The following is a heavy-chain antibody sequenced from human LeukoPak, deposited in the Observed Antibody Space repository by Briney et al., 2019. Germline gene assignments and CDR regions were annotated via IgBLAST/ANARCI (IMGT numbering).Heavy chain of an antibody. V-gene: IGHV1-46*01. D-gene: IGHD6-13*01. Sequence: ASGKVACKASGYTFTSYYMHWVRQAPGQGLGWIGIINPMGGRTSYAQKFQGRVTMNRDTSTSTVYMELSSLRSEDTAVYYCARESGRDSSSWYIAVDRYGMDVWGQGTTVTVSS. CDR2: INPMGGRT. CDR1: GYTFTSYY. CDR3: ARESGRDSSSWYIAVDRYGMDV. J-gene: IGHJ6*02.